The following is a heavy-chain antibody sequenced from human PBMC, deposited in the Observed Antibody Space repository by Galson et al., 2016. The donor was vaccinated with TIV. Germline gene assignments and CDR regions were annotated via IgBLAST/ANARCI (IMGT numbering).Heavy chain of an antibody. CDR2: INAGNGNT. J-gene: IGHJ4*02. CDR3: ARAAVGSVKYFDN. Sequence: SVKVSCKASGYMFSSHAMHWVRQAPGQRLEWMGWINAGNGNTKHSQNFQGRVTITRDTSATTTYMELRRPRSEDMTVYYCARAAVGSVKYFDNWGQGTLVTVSS. CDR1: GYMFSSHA. V-gene: IGHV1-3*01. D-gene: IGHD4-23*01.